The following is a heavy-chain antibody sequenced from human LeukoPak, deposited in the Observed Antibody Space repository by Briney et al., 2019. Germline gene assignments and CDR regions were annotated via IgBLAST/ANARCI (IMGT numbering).Heavy chain of an antibody. D-gene: IGHD2-21*02. J-gene: IGHJ4*02. CDR3: ARAYCGGDCYSTSQYYFDY. CDR2: INWNGGST. CDR1: GFTFSSYW. Sequence: GGSLRLSCAASGFTFSSYWMHWVRQAPGKGLEWVSGINWNGGSTGYADSVKGRFTISRDNAKNSLYLQMNSLRAEDTALYYCARAYCGGDCYSTSQYYFDYWGQGTLVTVSS. V-gene: IGHV3-20*04.